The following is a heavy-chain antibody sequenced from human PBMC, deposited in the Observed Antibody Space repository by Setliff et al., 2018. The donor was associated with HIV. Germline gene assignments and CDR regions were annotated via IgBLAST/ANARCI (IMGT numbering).Heavy chain of an antibody. CDR1: GGTFINSA. CDR2: IIPAFGRA. Sequence: SVKVSCKASGGTFINSAFNWVRQAPGQGLEWMGSIIPAFGRANYAQKFQGRVTLTADESTSTMYMELSSLTSDDTAVYYCAGPRGDEAFDVWGQGTMVTVSS. V-gene: IGHV1-69*13. J-gene: IGHJ3*01. CDR3: AGPRGDEAFDV.